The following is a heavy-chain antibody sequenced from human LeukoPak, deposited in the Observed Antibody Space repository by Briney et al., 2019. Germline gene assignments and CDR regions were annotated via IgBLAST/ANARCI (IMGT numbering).Heavy chain of an antibody. CDR3: ARGRQYGSGSYERGVYFDY. CDR1: GYTFTSYY. CDR2: INPSGGST. Sequence: ASVKVSCKASGYTFTSYYMHWVRQAPGQGLEWMGIINPSGGSTSYAQKFQGRVTMTRDTSTSTVYMELSSLRSEDTAVYYCARGRQYGSGSYERGVYFDYWGQGTLVTVSS. V-gene: IGHV1-46*01. J-gene: IGHJ4*02. D-gene: IGHD3-10*01.